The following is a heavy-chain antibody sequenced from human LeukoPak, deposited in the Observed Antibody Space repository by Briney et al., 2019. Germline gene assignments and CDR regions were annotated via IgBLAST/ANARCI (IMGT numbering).Heavy chain of an antibody. CDR1: GFTFSSYD. CDR2: IGTAGDT. V-gene: IGHV3-13*01. Sequence: PGGSLRLSCAASGFTFSSYDMHWVRQATGKGLEWVSAIGTAGDTYYPGSVKGRFTISREDAKNSLYLQMNSLRAGDTAVYYCARGDAQTMFDYWGQGTLVTVSS. CDR3: ARGDAQTMFDY. J-gene: IGHJ4*02. D-gene: IGHD3-10*01.